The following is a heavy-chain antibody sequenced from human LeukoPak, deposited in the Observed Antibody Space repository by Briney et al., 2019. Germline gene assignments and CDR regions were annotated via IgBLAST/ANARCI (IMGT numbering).Heavy chain of an antibody. CDR1: GYTFTSYY. CDR3: ARDHYYDSSGYWGRYDAFDI. Sequence: GASVKVSCKASGYTFTSYYMHWVRQAPGQGLEWMGIINPSGGSTSYAQKFQGRVTMTRDTSTSTVYMELSSLRSEDTAVYYCARDHYYDSSGYWGRYDAFDIWGHGTMVTVSS. V-gene: IGHV1-46*01. D-gene: IGHD3-22*01. J-gene: IGHJ3*02. CDR2: INPSGGST.